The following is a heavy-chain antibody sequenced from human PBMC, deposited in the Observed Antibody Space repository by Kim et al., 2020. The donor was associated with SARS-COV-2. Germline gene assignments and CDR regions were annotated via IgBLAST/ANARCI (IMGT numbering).Heavy chain of an antibody. CDR2: INPSGGST. Sequence: ASVKVSCKASGYTFTSYYMHWVRQAPGQGLEWMGIINPSGGSTSYAQKFQGRVTMTRDTSTSTVYMELSSLRSEDTAVYYCARGGGYYDSSGWPTPGYWGQGTLVTVSS. CDR1: GYTFTSYY. D-gene: IGHD3-22*01. J-gene: IGHJ4*02. V-gene: IGHV1-46*01. CDR3: ARGGGYYDSSGWPTPGY.